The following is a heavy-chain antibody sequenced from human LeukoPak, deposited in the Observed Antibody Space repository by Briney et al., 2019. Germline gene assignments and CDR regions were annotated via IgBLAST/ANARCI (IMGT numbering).Heavy chain of an antibody. CDR3: ARGRGDY. V-gene: IGHV3-7*01. J-gene: IGHJ4*02. CDR2: IKQGGSEI. Sequence: GGSLRLSCAASGFTFSSHWMNWVRQAPGKGLEWVANIKQGGSEIYYVDSVKGRFTISRDDSKNSLYLQMNSLRDEDRAVYYCARGRGDYWGQGTLVTVSS. CDR1: GFTFSSHW.